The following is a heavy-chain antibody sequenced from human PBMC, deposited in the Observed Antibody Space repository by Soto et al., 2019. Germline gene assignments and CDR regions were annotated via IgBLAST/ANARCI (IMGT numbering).Heavy chain of an antibody. CDR3: ARSEIRRAFDI. CDR2: IYYSGST. Sequence: SETLSLTCTVSGGSISRGGYYWSWIRQHPGKGLEWIGYIYYSGSTYYNPSLKSRVTISVDTSKNQFSLKLSSVTAADTAVYYCARSEIRRAFDIWGQGTMVTVSS. CDR1: GGSISRGGYY. V-gene: IGHV4-31*02. J-gene: IGHJ3*02.